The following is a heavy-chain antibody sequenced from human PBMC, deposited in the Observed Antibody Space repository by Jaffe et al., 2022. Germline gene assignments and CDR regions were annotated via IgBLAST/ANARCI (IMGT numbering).Heavy chain of an antibody. CDR2: INIDGSII. CDR1: EFTLSNYW. D-gene: IGHD4-17*01. J-gene: IGHJ4*02. V-gene: IGHV3-74*01. Sequence: QLVESGGGLVQPGGSLRLSCAASEFTLSNYWTHWVRQAPGKGLVWVSGINIDGSIINYADSVRGRFAISRDNAKNMVYLQMKSLRAEDTAVYYCATDGSVTPYDYWGQGTLVTVSS. CDR3: ATDGSVTPYDY.